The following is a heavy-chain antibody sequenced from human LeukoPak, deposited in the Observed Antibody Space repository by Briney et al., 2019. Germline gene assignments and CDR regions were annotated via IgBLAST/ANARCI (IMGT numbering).Heavy chain of an antibody. Sequence: SETLSLTCTVSGGSISSSSYYWGWIRQPPGKGLEWIGSIYYSGSTYYNPSLKSRVTISVDTSENQFSLKLSSVTAADTAVYYCARAASSSGYWDWGQGTLVTVSS. J-gene: IGHJ4*02. CDR2: IYYSGST. CDR3: ARAASSSGYWD. V-gene: IGHV4-39*01. D-gene: IGHD3-22*01. CDR1: GGSISSSSYY.